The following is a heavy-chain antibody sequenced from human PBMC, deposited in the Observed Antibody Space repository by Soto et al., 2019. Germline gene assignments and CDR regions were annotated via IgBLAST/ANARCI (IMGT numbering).Heavy chain of an antibody. Sequence: GGSLRHSCAGSGFTFSSYAMSWFRQAPGRGLEWVSLISGSAGRTYYADSVKGRFTISRDNSRNTLYLQMNSLRGEDTAVYYCAKDLHIGGYGGFDYWGQGALVTVSS. CDR2: ISGSAGRT. CDR3: AKDLHIGGYGGFDY. CDR1: GFTFSSYA. V-gene: IGHV3-23*01. D-gene: IGHD5-12*01. J-gene: IGHJ4*02.